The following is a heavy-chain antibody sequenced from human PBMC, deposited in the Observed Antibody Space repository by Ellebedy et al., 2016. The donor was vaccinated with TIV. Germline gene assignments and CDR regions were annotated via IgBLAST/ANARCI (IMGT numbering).Heavy chain of an antibody. Sequence: GGSLRLSCAASRFSFRSYWMTWVRQPPGKGLEWVANINQDGSDTYYVDSVRGRFTIARDNAKNSLYLQMTSLRVEDPAMYYCARVQWLRGGQYYYMDVWGKGTTVTVSS. V-gene: IGHV3-7*01. CDR2: INQDGSDT. J-gene: IGHJ6*03. CDR3: ARVQWLRGGQYYYMDV. CDR1: RFSFRSYW. D-gene: IGHD5-12*01.